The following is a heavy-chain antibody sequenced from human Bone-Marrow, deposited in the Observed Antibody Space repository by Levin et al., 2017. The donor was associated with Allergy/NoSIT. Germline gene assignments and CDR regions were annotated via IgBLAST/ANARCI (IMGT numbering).Heavy chain of an antibody. Sequence: SCAASGFTFSSYGMHWVRQAPGKGLEWVAVIWYDGSNKYYADSVKGRFTISRDNSKNTLYLQMNSLRAEDTAVYYCARESSSNYDFWSGYYGNNWFDPWGQGTLVTVSS. J-gene: IGHJ5*02. CDR3: ARESSSNYDFWSGYYGNNWFDP. V-gene: IGHV3-33*01. CDR2: IWYDGSNK. CDR1: GFTFSSYG. D-gene: IGHD3-3*01.